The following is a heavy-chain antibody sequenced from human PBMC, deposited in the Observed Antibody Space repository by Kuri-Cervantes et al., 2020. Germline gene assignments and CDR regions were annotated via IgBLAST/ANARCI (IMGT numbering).Heavy chain of an antibody. J-gene: IGHJ3*02. Sequence: ASVNVSCKASGYTFTSYDIHWVRQATGQGLEWMGWMNPNSGNTGYAQKFQGRVTMTRNTSISTAYMELSSLRSEDTAVYYCARGGSGLMDGRAFDIWGQGTMVTVSS. CDR1: GYTFTSYD. CDR3: ARGGSGLMDGRAFDI. CDR2: MNPNSGNT. V-gene: IGHV1-8*01. D-gene: IGHD2-2*03.